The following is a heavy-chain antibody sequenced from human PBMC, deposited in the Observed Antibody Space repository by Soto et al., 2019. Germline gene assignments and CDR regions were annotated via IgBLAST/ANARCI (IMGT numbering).Heavy chain of an antibody. CDR2: ISGSGGST. Sequence: EVQLLESGGGLVQPGGSLRLSCAASGFTFSSYAMSWVRQAPGKGLEWVSAISGSGGSTYYAYSVKGRFTISRDNSKNTLYLQMNSLRAEDPAVYYCAKGGGSGSYQYFDYWGQGTLVTVSS. J-gene: IGHJ4*02. D-gene: IGHD3-10*01. V-gene: IGHV3-23*01. CDR1: GFTFSSYA. CDR3: AKGGGSGSYQYFDY.